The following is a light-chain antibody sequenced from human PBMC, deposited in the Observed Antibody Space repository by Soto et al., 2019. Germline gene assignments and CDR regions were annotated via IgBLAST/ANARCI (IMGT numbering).Light chain of an antibody. Sequence: QSVLTQSPSASASLGASVKLTCTLSSGHSNYAIAWHQQQPDKGPRYLMRLNSAGSHTKGDGIPDRFSGSSSGAERYLTISSLQSEDEADYSCQTWGTGYAVFGGGTKLTVL. CDR1: SGHSNYA. V-gene: IGLV4-69*01. J-gene: IGLJ2*01. CDR3: QTWGTGYAV. CDR2: LNSAGSH.